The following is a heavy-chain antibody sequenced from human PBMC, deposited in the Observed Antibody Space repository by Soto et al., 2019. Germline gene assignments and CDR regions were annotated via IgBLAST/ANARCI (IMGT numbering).Heavy chain of an antibody. Sequence: QVQLVQSGAEVQKPGSSVKVSCKASGGTFSSYTISWVRQAPGQGLEWMGRIIPILGIANYAQKFQGRVTITADKSTSTAYMELSSLRSEDTAVYYCAREVAFGGVIENAVDYWGQGTLVTVSS. CDR1: GGTFSSYT. V-gene: IGHV1-69*08. CDR3: AREVAFGGVIENAVDY. J-gene: IGHJ4*02. D-gene: IGHD3-16*02. CDR2: IIPILGIA.